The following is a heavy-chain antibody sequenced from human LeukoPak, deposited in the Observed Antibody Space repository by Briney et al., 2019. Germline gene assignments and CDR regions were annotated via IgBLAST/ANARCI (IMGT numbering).Heavy chain of an antibody. J-gene: IGHJ4*02. CDR3: ARDSYYYDSSGFDY. Sequence: GGSLRLSCAASGFTFSDYYMSWIRQAPGKGLEWVSYISSSGSTIYYADSVKGRFTISGDNAKNSLYLQMNSLRAEDTAVYYCARDSYYYDSSGFDYWGQGTLVTVSS. CDR2: ISSSGSTI. V-gene: IGHV3-11*04. D-gene: IGHD3-22*01. CDR1: GFTFSDYY.